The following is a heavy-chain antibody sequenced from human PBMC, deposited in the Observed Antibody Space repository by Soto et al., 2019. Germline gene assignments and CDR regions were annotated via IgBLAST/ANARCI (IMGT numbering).Heavy chain of an antibody. J-gene: IGHJ5*02. CDR2: ISYDGSNK. D-gene: IGHD3-10*01. V-gene: IGHV3-30*18. CDR1: GFTFSNYG. Sequence: QVQVVESGGGVVQPGRSLRLSCAASGFTFSNYGMHWVRQAPGKGLEWVAVISYDGSNKYYADSVKGRFTISRDNSKNTLYLQMNSLRAEDTAVYYCAKGYNGSGSYYRADTDWLDPWGQGTLVTVSS. CDR3: AKGYNGSGSYYRADTDWLDP.